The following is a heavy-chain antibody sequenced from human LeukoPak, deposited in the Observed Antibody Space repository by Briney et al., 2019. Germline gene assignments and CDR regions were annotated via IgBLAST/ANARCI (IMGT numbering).Heavy chain of an antibody. V-gene: IGHV4-34*01. J-gene: IGHJ4*02. Sequence: PSETLSLTCAVYGGSFSGYYWSWIRQPPGKGLEWIGEINHSGSNNYTPSLKTRVTISVEASKNQFSLKLGSLTAADPAVYYCARHDTPRPTAGPGLDYWGQGTLVTVSS. CDR1: GGSFSGYY. CDR3: ARHDTPRPTAGPGLDY. D-gene: IGHD4-17*01. CDR2: INHSGSN.